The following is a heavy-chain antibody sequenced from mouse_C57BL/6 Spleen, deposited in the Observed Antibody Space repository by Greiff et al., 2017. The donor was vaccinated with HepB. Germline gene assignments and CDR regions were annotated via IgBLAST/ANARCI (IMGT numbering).Heavy chain of an antibody. Sequence: QVQLQQPGAELVMPGASVKLSCTASGYTFTSYWMHWVQQRPGQGLEWIGEIDPSDSYTNYNQKFKGKSTLTVDKSSSTAYMQLSSLTSEDSAVYYCARRGETAQATFAYWGQGTLVTVSA. CDR2: IDPSDSYT. D-gene: IGHD3-2*02. CDR3: ARRGETAQATFAY. J-gene: IGHJ3*01. CDR1: GYTFTSYW. V-gene: IGHV1-69*01.